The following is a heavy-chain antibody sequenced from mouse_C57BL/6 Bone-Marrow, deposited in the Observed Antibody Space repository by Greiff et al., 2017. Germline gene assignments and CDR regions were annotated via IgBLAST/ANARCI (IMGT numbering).Heavy chain of an antibody. CDR2: IYPRSGNT. D-gene: IGHD2-4*01. CDR3: ARILIYCDYDRGFAY. J-gene: IGHJ3*01. V-gene: IGHV1-81*01. Sequence: VKLMESGAELARPGASVKLSCKASGYTFTSYGISWVKQRTGQGLEWIGEIYPRSGNTYYNEKFKGKATLTADKSSSTAYMELRSLTSEDSAVYFGARILIYCDYDRGFAYWGQGTLVTVSA. CDR1: GYTFTSYG.